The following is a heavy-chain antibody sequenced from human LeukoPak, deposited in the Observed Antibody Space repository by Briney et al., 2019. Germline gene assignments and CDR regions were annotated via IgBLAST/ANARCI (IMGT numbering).Heavy chain of an antibody. D-gene: IGHD6-13*01. V-gene: IGHV4-34*01. CDR3: ARGLAAAGHNWFDP. CDR2: INHSGST. J-gene: IGHJ5*02. Sequence: PSETLSLTCAVYGGSVSGYYWSWIRQPPGKGLEWIGEINHSGSTNYNPSLKSRVTISVDTSKNQFSLKLSSVTAADTAVYYCARGLAAAGHNWFDPWGQGTLVTVSS. CDR1: GGSVSGYY.